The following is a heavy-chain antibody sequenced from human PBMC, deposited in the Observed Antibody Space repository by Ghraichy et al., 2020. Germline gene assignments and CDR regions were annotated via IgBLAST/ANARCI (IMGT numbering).Heavy chain of an antibody. CDR2: IYSDGST. V-gene: IGHV3-53*01. D-gene: IGHD1-1*01. Sequence: ESLNISCAASGFTVSSSYMSWVRQAPGKGLEWVSVIYSDGSTYYADSVKGRFTISRDNSKNTLYLQMNSLRAEDTAVYSCARDRGSWNDPHGATFDYWGQGTLVTVSS. CDR1: GFTVSSSY. J-gene: IGHJ4*02. CDR3: ARDRGSWNDPHGATFDY.